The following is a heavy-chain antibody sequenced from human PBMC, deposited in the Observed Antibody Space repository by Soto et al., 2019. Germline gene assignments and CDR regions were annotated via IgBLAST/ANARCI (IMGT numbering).Heavy chain of an antibody. CDR1: GFTFDCYG. D-gene: IGHD4-17*01. V-gene: IGHV3-30*18. CDR3: VKALLQNTVTTCGS. CDR2: ISSDGNNK. Sequence: QVQLVESGGGVVQPGRSLRLSCAASGFTFDCYGMHWVRQAPGKGLEFVAVISSDGNNKYYADSVKGRFSIYRDNFNNILYLQMSSMRVEDTAVYYCVKALLQNTVTTCGSCGQGTLVTVSS. J-gene: IGHJ5*02.